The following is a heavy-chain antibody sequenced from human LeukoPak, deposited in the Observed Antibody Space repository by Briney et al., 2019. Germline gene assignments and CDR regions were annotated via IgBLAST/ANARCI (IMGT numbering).Heavy chain of an antibody. CDR2: INPNSGGT. D-gene: IGHD7-27*01. J-gene: IGHJ6*03. V-gene: IGHV1-2*06. CDR3: ARPYAGRTGAPAYYFYVDV. Sequence: GASVKVSCKASGYTFTGYYMHWVRQAPGHGLEWIGRINPNSGGTNYAQKFQGRVTMTRDTSISTAYMELSRLRTSDTAVYYCARPYAGRTGAPAYYFYVDVWGKGTTVTVSS. CDR1: GYTFTGYY.